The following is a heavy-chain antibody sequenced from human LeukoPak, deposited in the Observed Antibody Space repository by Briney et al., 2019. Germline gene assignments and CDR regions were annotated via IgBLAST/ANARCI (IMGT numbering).Heavy chain of an antibody. J-gene: IGHJ6*03. CDR1: GYTFTSYD. CDR3: ARRAVAYYYYYMDV. CDR2: MNPKSGNT. D-gene: IGHD6-19*01. Sequence: ASVKVSCKASGYTFTSYDINWVRQATGQGLEGMGWMNPKSGNTGYAQKFQGRVTITRNTSISTAYMDLSSLRSEDTAVYYCARRAVAYYYYYMDVWGKGTTVTVSS. V-gene: IGHV1-8*03.